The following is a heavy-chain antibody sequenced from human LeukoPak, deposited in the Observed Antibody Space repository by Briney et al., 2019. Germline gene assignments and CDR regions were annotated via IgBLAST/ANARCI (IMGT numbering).Heavy chain of an antibody. CDR2: INWNGGST. J-gene: IGHJ4*02. CDR1: GFTFDDYG. V-gene: IGHV3-20*04. D-gene: IGHD3-3*01. CDR3: VRHDFWSGFKGGDY. Sequence: PGGSLRLSCAASGFTFDDYGMSWVRQAPGKGLEWVSGINWNGGSTAYADSVKGRFTISRDNAKNSLYLQMNSLRAEDTAFYYCVRHDFWSGFKGGDYWGQGTLVTVSS.